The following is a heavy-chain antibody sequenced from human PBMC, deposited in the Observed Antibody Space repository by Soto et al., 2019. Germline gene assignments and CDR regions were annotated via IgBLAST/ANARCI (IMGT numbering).Heavy chain of an antibody. V-gene: IGHV4-39*01. CDR1: GDSISSRSYY. D-gene: IGHD2-21*02. Sequence: PSETLSLTCTVTGDSISSRSYYWGWIRQPPGKGLEWIGSIYYSGSTYNNPSLRSRVSMSIDTSKDQFSLKLSSVTATDTAVYYCARQRTTVVTQAYFDHWGQGALVTVSS. J-gene: IGHJ4*02. CDR2: IYYSGST. CDR3: ARQRTTVVTQAYFDH.